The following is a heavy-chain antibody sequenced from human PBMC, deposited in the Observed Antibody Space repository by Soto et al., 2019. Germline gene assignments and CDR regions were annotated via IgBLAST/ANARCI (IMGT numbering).Heavy chain of an antibody. V-gene: IGHV5-10-1*01. CDR2: LDPADYFT. J-gene: IGHJ3*01. CDR1: GYSFTTFW. D-gene: IGHD3-22*01. CDR3: ARNLYDNRKYLDPLDV. Sequence: PGESLKIPCNVSGYSFTTFWISWVRQMPEKGLEWMGRLDPADYFTNYSPSFQGHVTISVDKSINTAYLQWSSLKASDTAIYYCARNLYDNRKYLDPLDVWGQGTMVTVSS.